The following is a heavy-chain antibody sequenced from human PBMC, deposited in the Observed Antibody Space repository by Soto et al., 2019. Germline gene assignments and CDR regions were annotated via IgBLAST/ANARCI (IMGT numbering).Heavy chain of an antibody. J-gene: IGHJ6*02. Sequence: GGSLRLSCAACGVTVRSYWMHWVLQTPEKGLVWVSRINSDGSSTSYADSVKGRFTISRDNSKNTLYLQMNSLRAEDTAVYYCARDPWFGEPGNYYYGMDVWGQGTTVTVSS. CDR3: ARDPWFGEPGNYYYGMDV. D-gene: IGHD3-10*01. CDR1: GVTVRSYW. CDR2: INSDGSST. V-gene: IGHV3-74*01.